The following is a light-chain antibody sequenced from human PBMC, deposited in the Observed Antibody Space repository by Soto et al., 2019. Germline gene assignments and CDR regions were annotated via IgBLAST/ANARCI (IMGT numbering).Light chain of an antibody. CDR3: SSYTSSSTLPV. J-gene: IGLJ2*01. Sequence: QSALTQPASVSGSPGQSITISCTGTSSDVGGYNYVSWYQQHPGKAPKLMIYDVSNRPSGVSNRFSGSKSGNTASLTISVLQAEDEADYYCSSYTSSSTLPVFGGGTKLTVL. CDR1: SSDVGGYNY. V-gene: IGLV2-14*01. CDR2: DVS.